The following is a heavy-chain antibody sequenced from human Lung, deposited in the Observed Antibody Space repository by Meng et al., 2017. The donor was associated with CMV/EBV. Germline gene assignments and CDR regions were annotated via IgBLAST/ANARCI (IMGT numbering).Heavy chain of an antibody. CDR3: AKDPYNGVSCYEAPETFFDY. Sequence: GESLKISCAASGFTFSSCAMSWVRQAPGKGLEWVSAISGSGGSTYYADSVKGRFTISRDNSKNTLYLQMNSLRAEDTAVYYRAKDPYNGVSCYEAPETFFDYWGQGXLVTVSS. J-gene: IGHJ4*02. CDR1: GFTFSSCA. CDR2: ISGSGGST. D-gene: IGHD2-15*01. V-gene: IGHV3-23*01.